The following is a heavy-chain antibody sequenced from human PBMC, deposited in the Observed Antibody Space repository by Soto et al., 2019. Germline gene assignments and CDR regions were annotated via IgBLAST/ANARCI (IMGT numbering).Heavy chain of an antibody. V-gene: IGHV3-74*01. Sequence: GGSLRLSCAASGFSFSSYWMHWVRQVPGKGLVWVSRIKSDGRRTNYADSVKGRFTISRDNAKNSLYLQMNSLRAEDTAVYYCARDHYGPGWFDPWGPGTLVTVSS. D-gene: IGHD3-10*01. CDR2: IKSDGRRT. J-gene: IGHJ5*02. CDR3: ARDHYGPGWFDP. CDR1: GFSFSSYW.